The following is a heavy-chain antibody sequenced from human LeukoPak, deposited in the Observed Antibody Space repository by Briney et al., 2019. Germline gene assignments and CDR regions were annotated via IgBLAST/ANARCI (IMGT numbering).Heavy chain of an antibody. D-gene: IGHD5-24*01. CDR1: GGSVSSGSYY. CDR3: ARVGSYGYNYYFDY. Sequence: SETLSLTCTASGGSVSSGSYYWSWIRQPPGKGLEWIGYIYYSGSTNYNPSLKSRVTISVDTSKNQFSLRLSSVTAADTAVYYCARVGSYGYNYYFDYWGQGTLVTVSS. V-gene: IGHV4-61*01. CDR2: IYYSGST. J-gene: IGHJ4*02.